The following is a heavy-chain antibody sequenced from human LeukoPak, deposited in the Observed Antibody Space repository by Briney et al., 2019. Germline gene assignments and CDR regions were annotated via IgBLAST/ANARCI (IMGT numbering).Heavy chain of an antibody. V-gene: IGHV4-38-2*02. J-gene: IGHJ3*02. CDR2: INHGGHT. CDR3: ARDGSRPHAFDI. CDR1: ADSFSSSYY. D-gene: IGHD3-10*01. Sequence: SETLSLTCTVSADSFSSSYYWGWIRQPPGKGLEWIGSINHGGHTYYNPSLKSRVTTSVDTSKNQFSLKLISVTAADTAVYYCARDGSRPHAFDIWGQGTMVTVSS.